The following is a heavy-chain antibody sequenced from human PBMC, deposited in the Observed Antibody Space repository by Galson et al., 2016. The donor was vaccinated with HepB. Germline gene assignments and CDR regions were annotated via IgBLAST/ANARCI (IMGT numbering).Heavy chain of an antibody. CDR3: ARHCDSPSCYPGWFDS. D-gene: IGHD2-2*01. Sequence: SVKVSCKASGDTFSSFGISWMRQAPGQGLEWMGWIRAYNGNTHYAQNLQDRVTMTTDTSTSTAYMELRSLRSDDTALYYCARHCDSPSCYPGWFDSWGQGTLVTVSS. J-gene: IGHJ5*01. V-gene: IGHV1-18*01. CDR2: IRAYNGNT. CDR1: GDTFSSFG.